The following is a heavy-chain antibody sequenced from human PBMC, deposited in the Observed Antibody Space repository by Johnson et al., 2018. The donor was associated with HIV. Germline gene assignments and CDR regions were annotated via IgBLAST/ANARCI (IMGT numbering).Heavy chain of an antibody. CDR2: INCNGGST. J-gene: IGHJ3*02. Sequence: EVQLVESGGGVVRPGGSLRLSCAAFGFTFDDYGMSWVRQSPEKGLEWVSVINCNGGSTGYADSVKGRFTISRDNAKNSLYLQMNSLRAEDTALYYCATGENLKWELRFVDAFDIWGQGTMVTVSS. CDR1: GFTFDDYG. V-gene: IGHV3-20*04. CDR3: ATGENLKWELRFVDAFDI. D-gene: IGHD1-26*01.